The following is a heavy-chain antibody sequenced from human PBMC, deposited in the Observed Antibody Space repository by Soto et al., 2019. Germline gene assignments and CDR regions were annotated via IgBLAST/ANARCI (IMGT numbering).Heavy chain of an antibody. CDR1: GGTFSSYA. J-gene: IGHJ5*02. CDR2: IIPIFGTA. D-gene: IGHD2-15*01. Sequence: QVQLVQSGAEVTKPGSSVKVSCKASGGTFSSYAISWVRQAPGQGLEWMGGIIPIFGTANYAQKFQGRVTMSADESTIAAYMERSSLVSGDTAVYYCARARGGLRLPRCDPWSQGSLVTVSS. V-gene: IGHV1-69*12. CDR3: ARARGGLRLPRCDP.